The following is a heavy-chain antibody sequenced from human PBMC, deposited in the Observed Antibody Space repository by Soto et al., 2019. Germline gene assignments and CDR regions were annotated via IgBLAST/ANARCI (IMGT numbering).Heavy chain of an antibody. V-gene: IGHV4-59*01. D-gene: IGHD1-1*01. CDR1: VDSISTYY. CDR2: IYHSGST. J-gene: IGHJ2*01. Sequence: QVQLQESGPGLVKPSETLSLTCSVSVDSISTYYWNWIRQPQGGGLEWIGHIYHSGSTNYNPSLQSRVTMSVDTSKNHFSLKLSSVTAADTAVYYCARAGTSTWYFDLWGRGTLVTVSS. CDR3: ARAGTSTWYFDL.